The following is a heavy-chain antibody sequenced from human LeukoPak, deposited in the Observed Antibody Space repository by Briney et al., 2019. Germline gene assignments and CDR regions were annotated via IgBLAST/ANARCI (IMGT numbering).Heavy chain of an antibody. V-gene: IGHV3-43D*03. J-gene: IGHJ3*02. D-gene: IGHD6-19*01. CDR2: ISWDGGST. Sequence: QPGGSLRLSCAASGFTFDDHAMHWVRQVPGKGLEWVSLISWDGGSTYYADPVKGRFTISRDNSENSLYLQLNRLSADDTALYYCAKDISSDGYDAFDIWGQGTMVTVSS. CDR3: AKDISSDGYDAFDI. CDR1: GFTFDDHA.